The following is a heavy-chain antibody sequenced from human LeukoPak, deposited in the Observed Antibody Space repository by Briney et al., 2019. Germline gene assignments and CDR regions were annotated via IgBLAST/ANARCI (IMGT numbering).Heavy chain of an antibody. CDR1: GFTFSRYS. CDR2: ITSSSSYI. D-gene: IGHD5/OR15-5a*01. Sequence: PGGSLRLSCAASGFTFSRYSMNWVRQAPGKGLEWVSSITSSSSYIYYADSVKGRFTISRDNAKNSLYLQMNGLRAEDTALYYCARDKDQYSVYDSGLFDYWGQGTLVTVSS. J-gene: IGHJ4*02. V-gene: IGHV3-21*01. CDR3: ARDKDQYSVYDSGLFDY.